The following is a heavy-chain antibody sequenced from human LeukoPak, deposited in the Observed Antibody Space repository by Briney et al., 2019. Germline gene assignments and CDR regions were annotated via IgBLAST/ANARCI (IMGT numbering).Heavy chain of an antibody. V-gene: IGHV4-39*01. CDR1: GGSFSGYY. Sequence: SETLSLTCAVYGGSFSGYYWDWIRQSPGRGLEWIGSISYSGSTYYNPSLKSRVTLSVDTSKNQFSLKLSSVTAADTAVYHCARHYHYGSGTYRPLDPWGQGTLVTVSS. CDR3: ARHYHYGSGTYRPLDP. J-gene: IGHJ5*02. CDR2: ISYSGST. D-gene: IGHD3-10*01.